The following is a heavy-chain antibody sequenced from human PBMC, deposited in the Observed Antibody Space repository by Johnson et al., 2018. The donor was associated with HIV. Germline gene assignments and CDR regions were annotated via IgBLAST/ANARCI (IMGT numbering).Heavy chain of an antibody. Sequence: LVESGGGLVQPGRSLRLSCAASGFTFDDYAMHWVRQAPGKGLEWVSGISWNSGSIGYADSVKGRFTISRDNAKNSLYLQMNSLRTEDTALYYCAKDIGDGGNSEGVAFDIWGQGTMVTVSS. CDR3: AKDIGDGGNSEGVAFDI. CDR1: GFTFDDYA. J-gene: IGHJ3*02. V-gene: IGHV3-9*01. D-gene: IGHD4-23*01. CDR2: ISWNSGSI.